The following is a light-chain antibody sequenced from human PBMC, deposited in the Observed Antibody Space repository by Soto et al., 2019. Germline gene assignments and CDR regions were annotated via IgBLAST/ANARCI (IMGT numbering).Light chain of an antibody. J-gene: IGLJ2*01. Sequence: QSVLTQAPSASASPGASVKLTCTLSSGHSSYAIAWHQQQPEKGPRFLMTVNSDGHQNKGDGIPDRFSGSSSGAERYLTISSLQSEDEADYYCQTWGAGIVVFGGGTKLTVL. CDR3: QTWGAGIVV. V-gene: IGLV4-69*01. CDR1: SGHSSYA. CDR2: VNSDGHQ.